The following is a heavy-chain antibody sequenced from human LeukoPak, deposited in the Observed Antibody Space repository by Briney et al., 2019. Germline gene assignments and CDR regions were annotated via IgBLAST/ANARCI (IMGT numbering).Heavy chain of an antibody. V-gene: IGHV1-69*04. D-gene: IGHD3-22*01. Sequence: RASVKVSCKASGGTFSSYAISWVRQAPGQGLEWIGRIIPILGIANYAHNFQGRVTITTDKSTSTAYMELNSLTSDDTALYYCARVDVRGYFSLNLGYWGQGTLLTVTS. J-gene: IGHJ4*02. CDR2: IIPILGIA. CDR1: GGTFSSYA. CDR3: ARVDVRGYFSLNLGY.